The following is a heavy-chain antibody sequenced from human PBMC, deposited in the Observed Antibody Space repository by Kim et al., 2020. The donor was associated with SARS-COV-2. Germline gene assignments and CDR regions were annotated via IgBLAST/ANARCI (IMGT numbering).Heavy chain of an antibody. V-gene: IGHV5-51*01. CDR3: ARGADYDFWSGYLDSYYYYGMDV. Sequence: GESLKISCKGSGYSFTSYWIGWVRQMPGKGLEWMGIIYPGDSDTRYSPSFQGQVTISADKSISTAYLQWSSLKASDTAMYYCARGADYDFWSGYLDSYYYYGMDVWGQGTTVTVSS. J-gene: IGHJ6*02. D-gene: IGHD3-3*01. CDR2: IYPGDSDT. CDR1: GYSFTSYW.